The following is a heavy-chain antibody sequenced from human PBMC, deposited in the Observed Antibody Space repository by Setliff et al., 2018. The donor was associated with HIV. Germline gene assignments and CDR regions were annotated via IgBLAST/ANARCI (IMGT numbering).Heavy chain of an antibody. CDR3: ASGWSEDATNVKVEYFQH. CDR1: GGTFGIYG. CDR2: TIPMFGTA. V-gene: IGHV1-69*06. D-gene: IGHD1-1*01. J-gene: IGHJ1*01. Sequence: SVKVSCKASGGTFGIYGISWVRQAPGQGLEWMGGTIPMFGTANYAQKFQARVTITADKFTTTAYMELRGLRSEDTAVYYCASGWSEDATNVKVEYFQHWGQGTLVTVSS.